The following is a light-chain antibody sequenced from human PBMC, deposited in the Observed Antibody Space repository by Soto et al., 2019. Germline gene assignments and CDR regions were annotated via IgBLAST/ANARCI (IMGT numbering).Light chain of an antibody. Sequence: DMQMTQSPSSLSASVGDRFTITCRPSQTIDNYLNWYQHKPGKAPKLLIYGASTLQSGVSSRFTGSASGTDFTLTIDNLQAEDFATYYCQQTYTIQFAFGQGTKVDIK. CDR3: QQTYTIQFA. J-gene: IGKJ2*01. V-gene: IGKV1-39*01. CDR1: QTIDNY. CDR2: GAS.